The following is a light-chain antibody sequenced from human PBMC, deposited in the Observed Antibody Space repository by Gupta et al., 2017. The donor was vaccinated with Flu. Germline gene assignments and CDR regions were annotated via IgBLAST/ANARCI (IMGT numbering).Light chain of an antibody. Sequence: PSSVSASVGDRVTITCRASQGISSWLVWYQQKPGKAPNLLIYAASSLQSGVPSRFSGSGSGTDFTLTISSLQPEDFATYYCQQANSFPWTFGQGTKVEIK. CDR2: AAS. J-gene: IGKJ1*01. V-gene: IGKV1-12*02. CDR3: QQANSFPWT. CDR1: QGISSW.